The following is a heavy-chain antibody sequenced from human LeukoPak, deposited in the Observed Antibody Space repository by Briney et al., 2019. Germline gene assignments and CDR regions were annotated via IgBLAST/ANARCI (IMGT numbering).Heavy chain of an antibody. V-gene: IGHV3-30*18. J-gene: IGHJ5*02. CDR2: ISYDGSNK. CDR3: AKPRGYDFWSGSIDP. CDR1: GFTFSSYG. D-gene: IGHD3-3*01. Sequence: PGGSLRLSCAASGFTFSSYGMHWVRQAPGKGLEWVAVISYDGSNKYYADSVKGRFTISRDNSKNTLYLQMNSLRAEDTAVYYCAKPRGYDFWSGSIDPWGQGTLVTVSS.